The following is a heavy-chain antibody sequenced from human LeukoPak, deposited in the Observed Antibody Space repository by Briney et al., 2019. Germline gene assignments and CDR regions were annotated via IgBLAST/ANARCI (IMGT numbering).Heavy chain of an antibody. CDR1: GFTFSSYA. D-gene: IGHD6-19*01. J-gene: IGHJ3*02. V-gene: IGHV3-23*01. CDR3: AKEAVGPYAFDI. CDR2: ISGSGAST. Sequence: GGSLRLSCAASGFTFSSYAMSWVRHAPGKGLERVSGISGSGASTSYADSVTGRSTISRNNPKNTLYLPMTSLSAEDTAVYYCAKEAVGPYAFDIWGQGTMVTASS.